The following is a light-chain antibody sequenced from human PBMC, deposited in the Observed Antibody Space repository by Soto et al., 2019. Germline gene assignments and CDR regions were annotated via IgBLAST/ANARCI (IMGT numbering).Light chain of an antibody. V-gene: IGLV1-47*01. CDR3: AGWDDSLSGVV. J-gene: IGLJ2*01. Sequence: QSVLTQPPSASGTPGQRVTISCSGSSSDIGKYTVNWYQHLPGTAPKLLIYRNNQRPSGVPDRFSGSKSGTSASLAISGLRSEDEADYYCAGWDDSLSGVVFGGGTKLTVL. CDR1: SSDIGKYT. CDR2: RNN.